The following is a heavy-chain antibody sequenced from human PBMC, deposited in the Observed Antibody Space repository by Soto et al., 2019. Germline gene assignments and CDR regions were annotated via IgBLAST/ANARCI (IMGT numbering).Heavy chain of an antibody. CDR1: GDSVSSNSAA. J-gene: IGHJ4*02. D-gene: IGHD6-19*01. CDR3: ARGTEHSSGWYDYSNFDY. V-gene: IGHV6-1*01. CDR2: TYYRSKWYN. Sequence: PSQTLSLTCAISGDSVSSNSAAWNWIRQSPSRGLEWLGRTYYRSKWYNDYAVSVKSRITINPDTSKNQFSLQLNSVTPEDTAVYYCARGTEHSSGWYDYSNFDYWGQGTLVTVSS.